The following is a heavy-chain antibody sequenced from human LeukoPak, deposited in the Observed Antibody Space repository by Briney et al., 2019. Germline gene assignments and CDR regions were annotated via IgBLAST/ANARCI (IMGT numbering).Heavy chain of an antibody. CDR3: ARQILLWFGELFRGTFDP. CDR2: IYHSGST. Sequence: SETLSLTCTVSGGSISSSSYYWGWIRQPPGKGLEWIGSIYHSGSTYYTPSLKSRVTISVDTSKNQFSLKLSSVTAADTAVYYCARQILLWFGELFRGTFDPWGQGTLVTVSS. J-gene: IGHJ5*02. CDR1: GGSISSSSYY. V-gene: IGHV4-39*01. D-gene: IGHD3-10*01.